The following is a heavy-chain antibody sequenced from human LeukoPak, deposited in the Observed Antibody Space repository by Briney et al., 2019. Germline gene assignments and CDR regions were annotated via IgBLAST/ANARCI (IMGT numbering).Heavy chain of an antibody. CDR2: ISGDGVGT. J-gene: IGHJ6*03. V-gene: IGHV3-23*01. CDR3: ARDRGSSWVYYYYMDV. Sequence: PGGSLRLSCAASGFNFSTHAMSWVRQAPGKGLAWVSGISGDGVGTYHADSVKGRFTISRDNSKKMLYLQMNSLRAEDTAVYYCARDRGSSWVYYYYMDVWGKGTPVTVSS. CDR1: GFNFSTHA. D-gene: IGHD6-13*01.